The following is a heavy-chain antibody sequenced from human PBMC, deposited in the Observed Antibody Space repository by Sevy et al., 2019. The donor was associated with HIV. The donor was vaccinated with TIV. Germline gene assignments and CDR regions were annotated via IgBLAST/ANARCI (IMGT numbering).Heavy chain of an antibody. J-gene: IGHJ4*02. V-gene: IGHV3-7*01. D-gene: IGHD5-12*01. CDR3: AAYSDYDSFDY. Sequence: GGSLRLSCAASGFTFSRYWMSWVRQAPGKGLEGMANIKQDGSEKYYVDAVKGRFTISRDNAKNSLYLQMNSLRAEDTAVYYCAAYSDYDSFDYWGQGTLVTVSS. CDR1: GFTFSRYW. CDR2: IKQDGSEK.